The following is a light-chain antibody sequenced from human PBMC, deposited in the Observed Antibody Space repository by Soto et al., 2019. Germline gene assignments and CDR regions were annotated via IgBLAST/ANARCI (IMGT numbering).Light chain of an antibody. CDR3: SSYGGRHNHV. Sequence: QSALTQPPSAAGSPGQSVTISCTGTSTDVGGYNYVSWYQQYPGKAPKLMIYEVSKRPSGVPDRFSGSKSGNTASLTVSGLQAEDEADYYCSSYGGRHNHVFGTGTKLTVL. CDR1: STDVGGYNY. CDR2: EVS. V-gene: IGLV2-8*01. J-gene: IGLJ1*01.